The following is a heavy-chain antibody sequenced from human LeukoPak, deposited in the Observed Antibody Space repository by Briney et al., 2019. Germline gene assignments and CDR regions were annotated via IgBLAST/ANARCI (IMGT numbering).Heavy chain of an antibody. CDR1: GGSISSGSYY. D-gene: IGHD3-3*01. V-gene: IGHV4-61*02. CDR2: IYTSGST. Sequence: SETLSLTCTVSGGSISSGSYYWSWIRQPAGKGLEWIGRIYTSGSTNYNPSLKSRVTISVDTSKNQFSLKLSSVTAADTAVYYCARGSRTIFPTWGQGTLVTVSS. CDR3: ARGSRTIFPT. J-gene: IGHJ5*02.